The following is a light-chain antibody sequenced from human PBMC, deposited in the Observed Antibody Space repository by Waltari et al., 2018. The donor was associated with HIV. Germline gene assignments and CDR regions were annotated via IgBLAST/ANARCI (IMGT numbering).Light chain of an antibody. V-gene: IGLV2-14*01. Sequence: SALTQPASVSGSPGQSVTISCTGTSSDFYLHNFLPWYQQHPGRAPQLIIFGVNFRPSGISSRFSASKSGDTASLTISGLQSGDEADYYCTTYTATDSLLIGSGTKLTVL. CDR1: SSDFYLHNF. CDR3: TTYTATDSLL. CDR2: GVN. J-gene: IGLJ2*01.